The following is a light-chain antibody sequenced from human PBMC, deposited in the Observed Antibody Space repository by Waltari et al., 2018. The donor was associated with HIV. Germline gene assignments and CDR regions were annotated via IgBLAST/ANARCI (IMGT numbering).Light chain of an antibody. CDR2: EVS. J-gene: IGLJ2*01. CDR1: SSDVGSYNL. CDR3: CSYAGSSTPVV. Sequence: QSALTQPASVSGSPGQSITISCTGTSSDVGSYNLVSWYQQHPGKAPKLMIYEVSKRPSGVSNRFSGSKSGNTASRTISGLQAEDEADYYCCSYAGSSTPVVFGGGTKLTFL. V-gene: IGLV2-23*02.